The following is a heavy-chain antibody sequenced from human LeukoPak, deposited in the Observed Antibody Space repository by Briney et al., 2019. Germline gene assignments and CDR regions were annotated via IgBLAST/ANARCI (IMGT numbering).Heavy chain of an antibody. CDR1: GGSVSSGSYY. J-gene: IGHJ4*02. CDR3: ARDGSRGYSYGYLGY. CDR2: IYYSGST. Sequence: SETLSLTCTVSGGSVSSGSYYWSWIRQPPGKGLEWIGYIYYSGSTNYNPSLKSRVTISVDTSKNQFSLKLSSVTAADTAVYYCARDGSRGYSYGYLGYWGQGTLVTVSS. D-gene: IGHD5-18*01. V-gene: IGHV4-61*01.